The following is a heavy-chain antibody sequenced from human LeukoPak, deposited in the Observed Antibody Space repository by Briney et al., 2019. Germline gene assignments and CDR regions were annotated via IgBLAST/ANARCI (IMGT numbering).Heavy chain of an antibody. CDR1: GGSISSSSYY. CDR2: IYYSGST. CDR3: ATGLRYFDWLPYFDC. Sequence: PSETLSLTCTVSGGSISSSSYYWGWIRQPPGKGLEWIGSIYYSGSTYYNLSLKSRVTISVDTSKNQFSLKLSSVTAADTAVYYCATGLRYFDWLPYFDCWGQGTLVTVSS. J-gene: IGHJ4*02. D-gene: IGHD3-9*01. V-gene: IGHV4-39*07.